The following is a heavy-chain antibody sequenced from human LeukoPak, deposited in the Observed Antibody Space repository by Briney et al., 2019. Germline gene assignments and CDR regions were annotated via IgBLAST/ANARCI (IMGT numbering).Heavy chain of an antibody. CDR3: ARASYYYDSSGYFLFDY. V-gene: IGHV3-7*01. CDR2: IKQDGSEK. J-gene: IGHJ4*02. Sequence: PGGSLRLSCAASGFTFSSYWMSWVRQAPGKGLEWVANIKQDGSEKYYVDSVKGRFTISRDNAKNAVYLQMNSLRAEDTAVYYCARASYYYDSSGYFLFDYWGQGTLVTVSS. CDR1: GFTFSSYW. D-gene: IGHD3-22*01.